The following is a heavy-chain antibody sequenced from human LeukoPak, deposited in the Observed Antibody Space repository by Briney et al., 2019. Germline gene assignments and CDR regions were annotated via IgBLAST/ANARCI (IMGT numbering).Heavy chain of an antibody. D-gene: IGHD3-10*01. Sequence: PGGSLRLSCAASGFIIISYRMSWVRQAPGKGLEWVANIKQDGSEKYYVDSVKGRFTISRDNAKNSLYLQMSSLRAEDTAVYYCARALNYYGSGIIGYWGQGTLVTVSS. CDR2: IKQDGSEK. CDR1: GFIIISYR. V-gene: IGHV3-7*01. CDR3: ARALNYYGSGIIGY. J-gene: IGHJ4*02.